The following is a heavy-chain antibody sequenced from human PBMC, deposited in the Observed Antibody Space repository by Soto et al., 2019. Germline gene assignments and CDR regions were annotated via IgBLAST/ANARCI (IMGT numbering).Heavy chain of an antibody. CDR3: ATRYYYDSSGYYKTFDY. V-gene: IGHV3-72*01. J-gene: IGHJ4*02. CDR2: TRNKANSYTT. D-gene: IGHD3-22*01. CDR1: GFTFSDHY. Sequence: GGSLRLSCAASGFTFSDHYMDWVRQAPGKGLEWVGRTRNKANSYTTEYAASEKGRFTISRDDSKKSLYLQMNSLKTEDTAVYYCATRYYYDSSGYYKTFDYWGQGTLVTVSS.